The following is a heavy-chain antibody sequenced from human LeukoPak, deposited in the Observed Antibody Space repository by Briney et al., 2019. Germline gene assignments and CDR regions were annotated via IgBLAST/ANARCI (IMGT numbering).Heavy chain of an antibody. CDR3: AKVSDGSGSAYYYYMDV. CDR2: ISSSSSTI. CDR1: GFTFSSYS. Sequence: GGSLRLSCAASGFTFSSYSMNWVRQAPGKGLEWVSYISSSSSTIYYADSVKGRFTISRDNAKNSLYLQMNSLRAEDTAVYYCAKVSDGSGSAYYYYMDVWGKGTTVTISS. V-gene: IGHV3-48*01. J-gene: IGHJ6*03. D-gene: IGHD3-10*01.